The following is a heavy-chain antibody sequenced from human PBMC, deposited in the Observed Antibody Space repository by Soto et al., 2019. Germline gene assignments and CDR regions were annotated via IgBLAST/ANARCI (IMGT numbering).Heavy chain of an antibody. CDR1: GGSISSGGYT. J-gene: IGHJ3*02. CDR2: IYHGEST. Sequence: QLQLQESGSGLVKPSQTLSLTRTVSGGSISSGGYTWSWIRQPPGKGLEWIGYIYHGESTYYNPPLKSRVTITVDRSKNQCSLKLSYVSAADTAVYYCARDADDAFHIWGQRTMVSVSA. V-gene: IGHV4-30-2*01. CDR3: ARDADDAFHI.